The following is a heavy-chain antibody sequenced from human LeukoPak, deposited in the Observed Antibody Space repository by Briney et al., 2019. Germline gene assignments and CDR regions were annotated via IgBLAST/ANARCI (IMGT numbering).Heavy chain of an antibody. CDR2: IKGDGSEK. CDR1: GFTSSNYW. Sequence: GGSLRLSCVASGFTSSNYWMYWVRQAPGKGLEWVATIKGDGSEKYCMGSMKGRLTISRDNAKNSLYLQMNSLRAEDTAMYYCATGGGMMARTEVYWGQGTLVTVSS. J-gene: IGHJ4*02. D-gene: IGHD3-16*01. CDR3: ATGGGMMARTEVY. V-gene: IGHV3-7*03.